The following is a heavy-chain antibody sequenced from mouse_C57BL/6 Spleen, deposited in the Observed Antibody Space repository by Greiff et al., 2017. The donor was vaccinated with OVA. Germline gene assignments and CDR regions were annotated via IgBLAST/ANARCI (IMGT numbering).Heavy chain of an antibody. CDR2: FDPSDSYP. D-gene: IGHD1-1*01. J-gene: IGHJ4*01. CDR3: ARWGVVANCDMDF. CDR1: GYTFTSYW. V-gene: IGHV1-69*01. Sequence: QVQLQQPGAELAMPGASVKLSCKASGYTFTSYWMHWVKQRPGQGLEWIGEFDPSDSYPNYNQKFKGKSTLTVDKSSSTGYIQLSGLRSEDSAVYYCARWGVVANCDMDFWGKGTSVTVSS.